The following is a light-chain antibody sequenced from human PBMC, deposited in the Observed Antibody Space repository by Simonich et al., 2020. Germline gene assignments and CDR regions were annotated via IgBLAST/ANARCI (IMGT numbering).Light chain of an antibody. J-gene: IGKJ1*01. CDR3: QQYGSSPQT. CDR2: DAS. V-gene: IGKV3D-20*01. Sequence: EIVLTQSPGTLSLSPGERATLSCRASQSVSSSYLAWYQQKPGLAPRLLIFDASSRATGITDRFSGSGSGTDFTLTISRLEPEDFAVYYCQQYGSSPQTFGQGTKVEIK. CDR1: QSVSSSY.